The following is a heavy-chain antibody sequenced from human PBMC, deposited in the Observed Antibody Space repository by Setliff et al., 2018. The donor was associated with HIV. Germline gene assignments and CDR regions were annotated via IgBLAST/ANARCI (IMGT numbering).Heavy chain of an antibody. Sequence: GESLTISCAASGFTFSTYAMSWVRQAPGKGLEWVSGISGSGGRTYYADSVRGRFTISRDNSKDTLYLQMHSLRAEDTAIYFCAKDRGDYDPRRYDAWGQGSLVTVSS. CDR3: AKDRGDYDPRRYDA. J-gene: IGHJ5*02. D-gene: IGHD4-17*01. V-gene: IGHV3-23*01. CDR2: ISGSGGRT. CDR1: GFTFSTYA.